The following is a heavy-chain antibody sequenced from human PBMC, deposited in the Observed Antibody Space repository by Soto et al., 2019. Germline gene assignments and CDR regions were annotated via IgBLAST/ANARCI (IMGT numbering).Heavy chain of an antibody. J-gene: IGHJ6*02. Sequence: ASVKVSCKASGYTFTSYAMHWVRQAPGQRLEWMGWINAGNGNTKYSQKFQGRVTTTRDTSKNQFSLQLNSVTPEDTAVYYCARETVAAAVGGMDVWGQGTTVTVSS. V-gene: IGHV1-3*01. CDR1: GYTFTSYA. D-gene: IGHD6-13*01. CDR3: ARETVAAAVGGMDV. CDR2: INAGNGNT.